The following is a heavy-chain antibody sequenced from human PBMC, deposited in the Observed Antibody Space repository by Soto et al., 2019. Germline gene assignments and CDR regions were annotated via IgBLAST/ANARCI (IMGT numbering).Heavy chain of an antibody. CDR2: IYYSGST. Sequence: PSETLSLTCAVSGGSISSYYWSWIRQPPGKGLEWIGYIYYSGSTNYNPSLKSRVTISVDTSKNQFSLKLSSVTAADTAVYYCARHQSHSSSYVDPWGQGTLVTVSS. CDR1: GGSISSYY. V-gene: IGHV4-59*08. J-gene: IGHJ5*02. D-gene: IGHD6-13*01. CDR3: ARHQSHSSSYVDP.